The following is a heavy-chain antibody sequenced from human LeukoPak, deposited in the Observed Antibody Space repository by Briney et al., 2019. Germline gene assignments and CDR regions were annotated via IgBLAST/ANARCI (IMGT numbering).Heavy chain of an antibody. J-gene: IGHJ6*02. V-gene: IGHV3-30*02. Sequence: GGSLRLSCVASQFTFSNYGMHWVRQAPGKGLEWVAFLGSDGSNKHYVDPVKGRFTISRDNSKNTLYLQMNSLRAEDTAVYYCAKGDSSGYHYYYGMDVWGQGTTVTVSS. CDR2: LGSDGSNK. CDR1: QFTFSNYG. D-gene: IGHD3-22*01. CDR3: AKGDSSGYHYYYGMDV.